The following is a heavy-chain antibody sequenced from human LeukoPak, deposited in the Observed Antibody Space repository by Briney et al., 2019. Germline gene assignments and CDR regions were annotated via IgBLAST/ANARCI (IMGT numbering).Heavy chain of an antibody. V-gene: IGHV4-59*01. Sequence: SETLSLTCAVYGGSFSGYYWSWIRQPPGKGLEWIGYIYYSGSTNHNPSLKSRVTISVDTSKNQFSLKLSSVTAADTAVYYCARDRWAAPTAVPTYTPPYYYGMDVWGQGTTVTVSS. CDR3: ARDRWAAPTAVPTYTPPYYYGMDV. D-gene: IGHD2-2*01. CDR2: IYYSGST. CDR1: GGSFSGYY. J-gene: IGHJ6*02.